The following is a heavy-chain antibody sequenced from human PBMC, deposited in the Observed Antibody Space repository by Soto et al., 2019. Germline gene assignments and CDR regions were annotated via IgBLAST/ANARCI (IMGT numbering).Heavy chain of an antibody. CDR1: GFTFSSYG. Sequence: PGVSLRLSCAASGFTFSSYGLHWVRQAPGKGLEWVAVIWYDGSNKYYADSVKGRFTISRDNSKNTLYLQMNSLRAEDTAVDYGARVEKQMVKAQGAFDIWGQGTMGTV. J-gene: IGHJ3*02. V-gene: IGHV3-33*01. CDR2: IWYDGSNK. CDR3: ARVEKQMVKAQGAFDI. D-gene: IGHD6-13*01.